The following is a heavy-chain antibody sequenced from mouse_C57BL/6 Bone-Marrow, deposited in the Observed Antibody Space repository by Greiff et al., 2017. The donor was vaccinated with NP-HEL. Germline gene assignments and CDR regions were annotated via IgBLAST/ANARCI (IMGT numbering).Heavy chain of an antibody. D-gene: IGHD6-2*01. V-gene: IGHV1-59*01. CDR1: GYTFTSYW. J-gene: IGHJ3*01. Sequence: VQLQQPGAELVRPGTSVKLSCKASGYTFTSYWMHWVKQRPGQGLEWIGEIDPSDSYTNYNQKFKGKGTLTVDTSSSTAYMQLSSLTSEDSAVYYCASQSPFADWGPGTLVTVSA. CDR2: IDPSDSYT. CDR3: ASQSPFAD.